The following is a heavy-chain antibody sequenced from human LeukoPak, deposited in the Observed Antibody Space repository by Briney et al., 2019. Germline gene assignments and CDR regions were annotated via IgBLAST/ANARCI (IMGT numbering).Heavy chain of an antibody. D-gene: IGHD3-22*01. V-gene: IGHV3-23*01. CDR3: AKVGYYDSSGYYSDY. CDR1: GFTFSSYA. Sequence: GGSLRLSCAASGFTFSSYAMSWVRQAPGKGLEWVSAISGSGGSTYYADSVKGRFTISRDNSKNTLYLQMNSLRAEDTAVYYCAKVGYYDSSGYYSDYWGQGTLVTVSS. J-gene: IGHJ4*02. CDR2: ISGSGGST.